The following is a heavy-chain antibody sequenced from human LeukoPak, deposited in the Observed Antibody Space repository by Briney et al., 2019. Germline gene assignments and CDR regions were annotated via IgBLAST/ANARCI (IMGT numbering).Heavy chain of an antibody. Sequence: GGSLRLSCAASGFTFSSYGVHWVRQAPGKGLEWVAFIRYDGSNKYYADSVKGRFTISRDNARNSLYLQMNSLRAEDTAVYYCARDPYSGSYGNYYYYYMDVWGKGTTVTISS. CDR2: IRYDGSNK. CDR3: ARDPYSGSYGNYYYYYMDV. J-gene: IGHJ6*03. D-gene: IGHD1-26*01. V-gene: IGHV3-30*02. CDR1: GFTFSSYG.